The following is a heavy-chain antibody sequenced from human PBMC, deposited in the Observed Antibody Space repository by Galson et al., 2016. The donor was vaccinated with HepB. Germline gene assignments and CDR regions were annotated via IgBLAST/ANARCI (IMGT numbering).Heavy chain of an antibody. CDR2: ISGSGTTI. CDR1: GFTFSSYS. J-gene: IGHJ1*01. V-gene: IGHV3-48*01. Sequence: SLRLSCAASGFTFSSYSMNWVRQAPGKGLEWVSYISGSGTTIYHGHSVKGRFTVSRDNAKNSLFLQMSSLRAADTAVYYCVRDGDCITTGCLDAEYFQNWGQGTLVTVSS. CDR3: VRDGDCITTGCLDAEYFQN. D-gene: IGHD2-2*01.